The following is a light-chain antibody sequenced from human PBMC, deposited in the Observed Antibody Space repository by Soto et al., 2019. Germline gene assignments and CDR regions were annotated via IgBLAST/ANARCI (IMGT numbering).Light chain of an antibody. Sequence: DIQMTQSPSTLSGSVGDRVTITCRASQTISSWLAWYQQKPGKAPKLLIYKASTLKSGVPSRFSGSGSGTDFTLTISSLQPEDFATYYCQQSSSPLWGTCGQGTKVDIK. CDR3: QQSSSPLWGT. J-gene: IGKJ1*01. V-gene: IGKV1-5*03. CDR2: KAS. CDR1: QTISSW.